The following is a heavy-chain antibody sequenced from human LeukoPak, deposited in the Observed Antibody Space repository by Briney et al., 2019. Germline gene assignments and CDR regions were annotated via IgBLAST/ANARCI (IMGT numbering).Heavy chain of an antibody. CDR2: ISFDGRNG. Sequence: GGSLRLSCAASGFIFSNYGMNWVRQAPGKGLEWVAIISFDGRNGYYAESAKGRFTISRDNSKNMVYLQINSLRPEDTAVYHCATHYYDILTGYSRLDYWGQGTLVTVSS. J-gene: IGHJ4*02. D-gene: IGHD3-9*01. CDR3: ATHYYDILTGYSRLDY. V-gene: IGHV3-30*03. CDR1: GFIFSNYG.